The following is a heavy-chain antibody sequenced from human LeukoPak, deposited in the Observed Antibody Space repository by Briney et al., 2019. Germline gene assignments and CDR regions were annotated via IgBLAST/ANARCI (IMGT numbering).Heavy chain of an antibody. Sequence: SVKVSCKASGGTFSSYAISWVRQAPGQGLEWMGGIIPIFGTANYAQKFQGRVTITTDESTSTAYMELSSLRSEDTAVYYCAKGYCSSTSCFIDYYYMDVWGKGTTVTVSS. D-gene: IGHD2-2*01. CDR3: AKGYCSSTSCFIDYYYMDV. V-gene: IGHV1-69*05. J-gene: IGHJ6*03. CDR1: GGTFSSYA. CDR2: IIPIFGTA.